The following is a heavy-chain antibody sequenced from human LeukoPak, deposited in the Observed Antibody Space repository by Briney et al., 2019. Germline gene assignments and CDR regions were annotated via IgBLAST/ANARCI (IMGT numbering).Heavy chain of an antibody. CDR1: GFTFSTYA. CDR3: ARDGSD. V-gene: IGHV3-30-3*01. CDR2: ISHDGSNK. J-gene: IGHJ4*02. Sequence: PGGSLRLSCAASGFTFSTYAMHWVRQAPGKGLEWVAVISHDGSNKYYADSVKGRFTISRDNPKNTLYLQMNSLRAEDTAVYYCARDGSDWGQGTLVTVSS.